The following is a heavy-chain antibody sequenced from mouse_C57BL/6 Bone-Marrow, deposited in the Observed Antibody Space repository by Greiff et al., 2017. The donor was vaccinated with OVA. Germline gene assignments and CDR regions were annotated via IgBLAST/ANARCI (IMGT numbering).Heavy chain of an antibody. CDR1: GFNIKNTY. CDR3: ARPYYGSSYNYAMDY. V-gene: IGHV14-3*01. D-gene: IGHD1-1*01. CDR2: IDPANGNT. Sequence: VQLQQSVAELVRPGASVKLSCTASGFNIKNTYMHWVKQRPEQGLEWIGRIDPANGNTKYAPKFQGKATITADPSSNTAYLQLSSLTSEDTAIYYCARPYYGSSYNYAMDYWGQGTSVTVSS. J-gene: IGHJ4*01.